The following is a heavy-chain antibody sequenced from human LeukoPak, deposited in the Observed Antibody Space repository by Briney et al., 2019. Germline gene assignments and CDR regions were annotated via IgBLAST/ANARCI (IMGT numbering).Heavy chain of an antibody. J-gene: IGHJ4*02. CDR1: GFTFSNEA. CDR2: ISDIDNTV. CDR3: ARCRGGIVFDY. V-gene: IGHV3-11*01. Sequence: GGSLRFSCAVSGFTFSNEAMGWVRQAPGKGLEWVSYISDIDNTVYYADSVKGRFTISRDNAKKSLYLQMNSLRAEDTAVYYCARCRGGIVFDYWGQGALVTVSS. D-gene: IGHD2-15*01.